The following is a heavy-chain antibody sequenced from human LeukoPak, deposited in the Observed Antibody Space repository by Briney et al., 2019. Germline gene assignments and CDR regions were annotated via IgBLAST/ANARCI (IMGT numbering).Heavy chain of an antibody. J-gene: IGHJ4*02. V-gene: IGHV4-4*07. Sequence: SETLSLTCTVSGGSISSYYWSWIRQPAGKGLEWIGRIYTSGSTNYNPSLKSRVTMSVDTSKNQFSLKLSSVTAADTAVYYCARDSPYYHDSSFDYWGQGTLVTVSS. D-gene: IGHD3-22*01. CDR3: ARDSPYYHDSSFDY. CDR2: IYTSGST. CDR1: GGSISSYY.